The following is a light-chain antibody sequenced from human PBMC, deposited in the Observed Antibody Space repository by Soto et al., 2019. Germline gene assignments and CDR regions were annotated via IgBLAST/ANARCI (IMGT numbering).Light chain of an antibody. Sequence: QSVLTQPASVSGSPGQSITISCTGTSSDVGGYNYVSWYQQHPGKAPKLMIYDVSNRPSGVSNRFSGSKSGNTASLTISGLQAEDEADYYFSSYTSSSILFGGGTKLTVL. CDR2: DVS. V-gene: IGLV2-14*01. CDR3: SSYTSSSIL. J-gene: IGLJ2*01. CDR1: SSDVGGYNY.